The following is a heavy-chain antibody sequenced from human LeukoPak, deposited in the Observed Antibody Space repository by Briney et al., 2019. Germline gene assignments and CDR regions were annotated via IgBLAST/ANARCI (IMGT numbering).Heavy chain of an antibody. Sequence: PGGSLRLSCAAPGFTFSSYAMSWVRQAPGKGLEWVSAITSGGGSTYYVGSVKGRFTISRDNSKNTLYLQVNSLRAEDTAVYYCAKRYYYDNSGLWDSWGQGTLVTVSS. D-gene: IGHD3-22*01. CDR3: AKRYYYDNSGLWDS. V-gene: IGHV3-23*01. J-gene: IGHJ4*02. CDR1: GFTFSSYA. CDR2: ITSGGGST.